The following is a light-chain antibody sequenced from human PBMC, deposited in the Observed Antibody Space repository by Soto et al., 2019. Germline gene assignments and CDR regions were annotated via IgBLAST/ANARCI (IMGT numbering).Light chain of an antibody. Sequence: QSALTQPASVSGSPGQSITISCTGTSSDVGSYNLVSWYQQHPGKAPKLVIYEDSKWPSGVSNRFSGSKSGNTASLTISGLQAEDEADYYSCSYAGSSASVVFGGGTKVTVL. CDR3: CSYAGSSASVV. CDR1: SSDVGSYNL. J-gene: IGLJ3*02. V-gene: IGLV2-23*01. CDR2: EDS.